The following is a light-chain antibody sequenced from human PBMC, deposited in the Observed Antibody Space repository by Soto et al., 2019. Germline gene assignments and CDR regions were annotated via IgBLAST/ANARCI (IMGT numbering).Light chain of an antibody. Sequence: EIVMTQSPATLSVSPGETATLSCRASQSVSYNLAWYQQKPGQGPRLLIYGAFTRATGIPARFSGTGSGTEFTLTISSLQSEDCAVSECQQYKNWPPLTFGGGTKVEIK. CDR3: QQYKNWPPLT. J-gene: IGKJ4*01. CDR1: QSVSYN. V-gene: IGKV3-15*01. CDR2: GAF.